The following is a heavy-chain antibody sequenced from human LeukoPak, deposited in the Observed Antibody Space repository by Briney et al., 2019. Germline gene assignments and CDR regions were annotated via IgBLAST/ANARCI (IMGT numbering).Heavy chain of an antibody. Sequence: SETLSLTCTVSGGSISSGSYYWSWIRQPAGKRLEWIGHIYRSGTTYYTPSLKSRVTISLDTSKNQLSLRLSSVTAADSAVYYCAKGGGGSTTYHYYYMDVWGKGTTVIVSS. D-gene: IGHD2/OR15-2a*01. V-gene: IGHV4-61*09. CDR2: IYRSGTT. CDR1: GGSISSGSYY. J-gene: IGHJ6*03. CDR3: AKGGGGSTTYHYYYMDV.